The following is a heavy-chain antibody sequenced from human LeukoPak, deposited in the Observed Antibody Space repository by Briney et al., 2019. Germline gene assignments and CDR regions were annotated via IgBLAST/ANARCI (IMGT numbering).Heavy chain of an antibody. D-gene: IGHD3-10*01. CDR3: TREQYYGSGTY. J-gene: IGHJ4*02. Sequence: GGSLRLSCAASGFTVSSNYMSWVRQAPGQGLEWVSVIYSGGSTYYADSVKGRFTISRDNSKNTLYLQMNTLRAEDTAVYYCTREQYYGSGTYWGQGTLVTVSS. V-gene: IGHV3-53*01. CDR2: IYSGGST. CDR1: GFTVSSNY.